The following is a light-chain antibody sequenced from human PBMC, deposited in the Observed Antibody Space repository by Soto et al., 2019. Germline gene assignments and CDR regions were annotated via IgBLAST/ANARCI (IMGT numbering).Light chain of an antibody. CDR1: SSDVGGYNC. CDR2: EVS. V-gene: IGLV2-8*01. J-gene: IGLJ2*01. CDR3: CSYAGSNIPVV. Sequence: QSALTQPPSASGSPGQSVTISCTGTSSDVGGYNCVSWYQQHPGKAPKLMIYEVSKRPSGVADRFSGSKSGNTASLTVSGLQAEDEADYYCCSYAGSNIPVVFGGGTKLTVL.